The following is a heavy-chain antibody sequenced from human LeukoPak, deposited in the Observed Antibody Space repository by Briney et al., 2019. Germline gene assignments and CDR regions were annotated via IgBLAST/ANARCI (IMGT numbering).Heavy chain of an antibody. V-gene: IGHV4-4*07. D-gene: IGHD2-21*01. J-gene: IGHJ3*02. CDR1: GGAISSYY. Sequence: SETLSLTCTVSGGAISSYYWSWIRQPAGKGLEWIGRIYPSGSTYYSPSLKSRVTMSVDTSKNQFSLKLSSVTAADTAVYYCSRDHIDDAFDIWGQGTMVTVSS. CDR3: SRDHIDDAFDI. CDR2: IYPSGST.